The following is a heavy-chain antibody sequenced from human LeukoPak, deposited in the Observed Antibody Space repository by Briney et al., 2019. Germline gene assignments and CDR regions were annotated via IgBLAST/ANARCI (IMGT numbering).Heavy chain of an antibody. CDR3: TRDRYGD. CDR1: EFTFSTYS. J-gene: IGHJ4*02. V-gene: IGHV3-21*04. CDR2: IGSSTRYI. Sequence: GGSLRLSCAASEFTFSTYSMNWVRRAPGKGLEWVSSIGSSTRYIYYADSVKGRFTISGDNARNSLYLQMNSLRVEDTAVYYCTRDRYGDWRQGTLVTVSS. D-gene: IGHD5-18*01.